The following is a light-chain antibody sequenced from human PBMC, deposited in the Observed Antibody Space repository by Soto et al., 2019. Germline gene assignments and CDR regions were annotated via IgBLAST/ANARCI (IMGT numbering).Light chain of an antibody. V-gene: IGKV1-5*01. CDR2: DAS. CDR1: QRISSW. Sequence: DIQMTQSPSTLSASVGDRVTITCRASQRISSWLAWYQQKPGKAPKLLIYDASSLESVVPSRFSGSGSRTEFTLTISSLQPDEFATYYCKQYNIYPWTFGQGTKVEIK. J-gene: IGKJ1*01. CDR3: KQYNIYPWT.